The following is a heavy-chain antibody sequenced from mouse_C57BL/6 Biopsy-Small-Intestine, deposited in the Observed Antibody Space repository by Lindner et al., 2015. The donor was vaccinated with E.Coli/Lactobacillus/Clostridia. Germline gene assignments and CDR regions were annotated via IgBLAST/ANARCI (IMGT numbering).Heavy chain of an antibody. V-gene: IGHV1-82*01. CDR2: IYPGDGDT. Sequence: VQLQESGPELVKPGASVKISCKASGYAFSSSWMNWVKHRPGKGLEWIGRIYPGDGDTNYSGMFKGKVTLTAGKSSSTAYLQLSSLTSEDSAVYFCARSHNGFYAMDYWGQGASVTVSS. CDR1: GYAFSSSW. D-gene: IGHD2-2*01. J-gene: IGHJ4*01. CDR3: ARSHNGFYAMDY.